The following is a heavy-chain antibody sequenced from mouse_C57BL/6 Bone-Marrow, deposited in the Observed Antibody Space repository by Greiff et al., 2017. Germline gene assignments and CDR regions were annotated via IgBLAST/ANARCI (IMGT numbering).Heavy chain of an antibody. V-gene: IGHV1-52*01. CDR1: GYTFTSYW. J-gene: IGHJ4*01. CDR3: ARDFDYPYAMDY. Sequence: VQLQQPGAELVRPGSSVKLSCKASGYTFTSYWMHWVKQRPIQGLEWIGNIDPSDSETHYNQKFKDKATLTVDKSSSTAYMPLSSLTSEDSAVYYCARDFDYPYAMDYWGQGTSVTVSS. CDR2: IDPSDSET. D-gene: IGHD2-4*01.